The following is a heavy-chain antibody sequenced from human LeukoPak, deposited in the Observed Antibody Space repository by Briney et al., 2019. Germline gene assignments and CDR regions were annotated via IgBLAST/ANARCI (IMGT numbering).Heavy chain of an antibody. Sequence: QPGGSLRLSCVASGFTFDDYGMGWVRQVPGKGLEWVSRTNWNGGSTGYADSVKGRFTSSRDNAKNSLYLQMNSLRAEDTAFYYCARGTEVYYDSSSYYSYWGQGTLVTVSS. CDR1: GFTFDDYG. V-gene: IGHV3-20*04. CDR2: TNWNGGST. J-gene: IGHJ4*02. D-gene: IGHD3-22*01. CDR3: ARGTEVYYDSSSYYSY.